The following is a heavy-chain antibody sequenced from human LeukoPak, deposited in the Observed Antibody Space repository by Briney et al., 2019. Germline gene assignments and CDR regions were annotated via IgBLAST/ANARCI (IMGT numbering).Heavy chain of an antibody. Sequence: PGGSLRLSCAASGFTFSSYAMSWVHQAPGKGLEWVSAISGSGGSTYYADSVKGRFTISRDNSKNTLYLQMNSLRAEDTAVYYCAKGGLGNLRSGYFDYWGQGTLVTVSS. CDR3: AKGGLGNLRSGYFDY. CDR1: GFTFSSYA. V-gene: IGHV3-23*01. J-gene: IGHJ4*02. CDR2: ISGSGGST. D-gene: IGHD2/OR15-2a*01.